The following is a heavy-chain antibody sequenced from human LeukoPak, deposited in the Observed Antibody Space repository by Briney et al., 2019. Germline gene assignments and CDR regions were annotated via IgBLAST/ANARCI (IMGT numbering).Heavy chain of an antibody. V-gene: IGHV3-21*01. CDR1: GFTFSTYS. D-gene: IGHD2-21*01. J-gene: IGHJ6*02. CDR2: ISISSASV. Sequence: GESLRLSCAAYGFTFSTYSMDWARQARGKGLEWVSSISISSASVYYADSVKGRFTISKDNAKNSLYLQMNSLRAEDTAIYYCASHRAGVIRLDVDVWGQGTTVTVSS. CDR3: ASHRAGVIRLDVDV.